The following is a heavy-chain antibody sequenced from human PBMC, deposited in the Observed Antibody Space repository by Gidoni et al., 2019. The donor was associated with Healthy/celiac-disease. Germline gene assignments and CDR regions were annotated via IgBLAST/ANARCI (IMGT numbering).Heavy chain of an antibody. CDR1: GGSISSGGYY. D-gene: IGHD3-16*01. J-gene: IGHJ4*02. Sequence: QVQLQESGPGLVKPSQTLSLTCAVSGGSISSGGYYWSWIRQPPGKGLEWIGYIYYSGSTYYNPTLKSRVTRSVDTSKNQFSLKLSSVTAADTAVYYCARDGGGQLPVDYWGQGTLVTVSS. V-gene: IGHV4-30-4*01. CDR3: ARDGGGQLPVDY. CDR2: IYYSGST.